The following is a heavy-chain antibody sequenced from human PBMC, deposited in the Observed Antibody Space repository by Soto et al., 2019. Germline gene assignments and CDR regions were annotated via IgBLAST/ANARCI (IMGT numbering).Heavy chain of an antibody. J-gene: IGHJ5*02. D-gene: IGHD2-15*01. V-gene: IGHV3-23*01. CDR3: AKGAPRRNIVVVVAVPFDP. Sequence: GGSLRLSCAASGFTFSSYAMSWVRQAPGKGLEWVSAISGSGGSTYYADSVKGRFTISRDNSKNTLYLQMNSLRAEDTAVYYCAKGAPRRNIVVVVAVPFDPWGQGTLVTVS. CDR1: GFTFSSYA. CDR2: ISGSGGST.